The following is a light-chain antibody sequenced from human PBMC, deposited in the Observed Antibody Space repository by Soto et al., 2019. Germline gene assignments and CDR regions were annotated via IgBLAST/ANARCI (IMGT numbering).Light chain of an antibody. Sequence: QTVVTQEPSFSVSPGGTVTLTCGLSSGSVSTSYYPSWYQQTPGQAPRTLIYSTNTRSSGVPDRFSGSILGNKAALTITGAQADYESDYYCVLYMGSDVVFGGGTKLTVL. V-gene: IGLV8-61*01. CDR2: STN. J-gene: IGLJ2*01. CDR1: SGSVSTSYY. CDR3: VLYMGSDVV.